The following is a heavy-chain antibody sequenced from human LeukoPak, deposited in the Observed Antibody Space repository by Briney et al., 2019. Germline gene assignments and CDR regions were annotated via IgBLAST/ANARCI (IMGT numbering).Heavy chain of an antibody. J-gene: IGHJ3*02. V-gene: IGHV1-18*01. CDR3: AKHRLRFLEWLPAAAFDI. CDR1: GYTFTSYG. CDR2: ISANNGNT. Sequence: ASVKVSCKASGYTFTSYGISWVRQAPGQGLEWMGWISANNGNTNHAQKLQGRVTMTTDTSTSTAYMELRSLRSDDTAVYYCAKHRLRFLEWLPAAAFDIWGQGTMVTVSS. D-gene: IGHD3-3*01.